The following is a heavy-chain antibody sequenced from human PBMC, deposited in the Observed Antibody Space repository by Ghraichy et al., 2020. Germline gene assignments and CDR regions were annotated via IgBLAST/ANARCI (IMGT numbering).Heavy chain of an antibody. CDR3: ARRGRYGPDSTGYDFDH. CDR1: EFTFSSYA. Sequence: GSLRLSCAASEFTFSSYAMSWVRQAPGKGLEWVSVIGGSGVSTYYADSVEGRFTISRDNSKNTLYLQMNSLRAEDTAVYYCARRGRYGPDSTGYDFDHWGQGTLVTVSS. D-gene: IGHD3-22*01. CDR2: IGGSGVST. J-gene: IGHJ4*02. V-gene: IGHV3-23*01.